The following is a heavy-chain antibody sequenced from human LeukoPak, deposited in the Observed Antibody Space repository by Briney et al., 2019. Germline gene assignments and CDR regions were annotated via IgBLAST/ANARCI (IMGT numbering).Heavy chain of an antibody. V-gene: IGHV3-30*02. Sequence: PGGSLRLSCAASGFTFSSYGMHWVRQAPGKGLEWVAFIRYDGSNKYYTDSVKGRFTISRDNAKNSLYLQMNSLRAEDTAVYYCARGGYSYGLFDYWGQGTLVTVSS. D-gene: IGHD5-18*01. CDR1: GFTFSSYG. CDR3: ARGGYSYGLFDY. CDR2: IRYDGSNK. J-gene: IGHJ4*02.